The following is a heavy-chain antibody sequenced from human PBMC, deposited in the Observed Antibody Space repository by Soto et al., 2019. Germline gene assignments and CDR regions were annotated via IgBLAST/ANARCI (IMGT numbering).Heavy chain of an antibody. Sequence: SLRLSCTASVFIFSSYDMNWFRQAPGKGLEWISYISGSGSPIFYADSVKGRFTISRDNTKNSVSLQMSSLTAEDTAVYYCARERHRQWLAPVDYWGQGARVTVSS. V-gene: IGHV3-48*03. CDR2: ISGSGSPI. CDR3: ARERHRQWLAPVDY. D-gene: IGHD6-19*01. J-gene: IGHJ4*02. CDR1: VFIFSSYD.